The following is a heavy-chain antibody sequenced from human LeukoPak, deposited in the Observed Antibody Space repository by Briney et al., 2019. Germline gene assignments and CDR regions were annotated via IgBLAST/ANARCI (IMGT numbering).Heavy chain of an antibody. J-gene: IGHJ1*01. D-gene: IGHD3-22*01. Sequence: GASVKVSCKASGYVFTIYGISWVRQAPGQGLEWMGGIIPIFGTANYAQKFQGRVTITADESTSTAYMELSSLRSEDTAVYYCARWGDSSGYYALEYFQHWGQGTLVTVSS. CDR2: IIPIFGTA. CDR1: GYVFTIYG. CDR3: ARWGDSSGYYALEYFQH. V-gene: IGHV1-69*13.